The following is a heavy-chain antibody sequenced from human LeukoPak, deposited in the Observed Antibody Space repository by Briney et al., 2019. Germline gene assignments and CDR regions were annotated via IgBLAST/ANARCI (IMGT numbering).Heavy chain of an antibody. D-gene: IGHD3-10*01. CDR2: IKEDGSEK. CDR3: ARVRVREFYGMDV. V-gene: IGHV3-7*02. Sequence: AGGPLRLSCAASGFTFSGSPMHWVRQASGKGLEWVGNIKEDGSEKYYVDSVKGRFTISRDNAKNSLFLQMNSLLAEDTAVYSCARVRVREFYGMDVWGQGTTVIVSS. J-gene: IGHJ6*02. CDR1: GFTFSGSP.